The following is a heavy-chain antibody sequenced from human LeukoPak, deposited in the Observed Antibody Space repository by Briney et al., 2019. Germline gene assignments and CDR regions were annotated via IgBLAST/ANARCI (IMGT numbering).Heavy chain of an antibody. CDR1: GFTFHDHS. CDR2: IVWNGDST. Sequence: PGGSLRLSCAASGFTFHDHSMHWVRQAPGKGLEWVSRIVWNGDSTYYADSVKGRFTISRDNSKNSLYLQMNSLTSEDTALYYCVKERKIAVSGTWYFDLWGRGTLVTVSS. V-gene: IGHV3-43*01. D-gene: IGHD6-19*01. J-gene: IGHJ2*01. CDR3: VKERKIAVSGTWYFDL.